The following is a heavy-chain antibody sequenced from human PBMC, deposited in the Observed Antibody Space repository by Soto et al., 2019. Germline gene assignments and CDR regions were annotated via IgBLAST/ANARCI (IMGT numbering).Heavy chain of an antibody. Sequence: QLQLQESGPRLVKPSETLSLTCSVSGGSMNDVTHYWAWILQHPGKGLEWIETTYYSGSTHYNSSLTGRATRSVDTSQNQVSLELTSVTAADTAVYHCASARYFCVDVWGQGTRVIVSS. CDR1: GGSMNDVTHY. V-gene: IGHV4-39*01. D-gene: IGHD3-9*01. J-gene: IGHJ6*02. CDR2: TYYSGST. CDR3: ASARYFCVDV.